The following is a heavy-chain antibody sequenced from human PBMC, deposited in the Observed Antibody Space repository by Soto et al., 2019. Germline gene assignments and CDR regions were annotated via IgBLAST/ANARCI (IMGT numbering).Heavy chain of an antibody. V-gene: IGHV3-53*04. CDR2: LYSGGAT. J-gene: IGHJ4*02. CDR1: GFIVSSNY. Sequence: EVRLMGSGGGLVQPGGSLRLSCAASGFIVSSNYMTWVRQAPGKGLEWVSLLYSGGATHYAASVKGRFTISSHSSQNTLFLQMNSLRTEDTATYYCVRGRYGSEIHWGQGTKVTVSS. D-gene: IGHD3-10*01. CDR3: VRGRYGSEIH.